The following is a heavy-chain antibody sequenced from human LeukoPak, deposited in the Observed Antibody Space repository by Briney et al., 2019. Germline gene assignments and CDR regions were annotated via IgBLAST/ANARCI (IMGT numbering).Heavy chain of an antibody. CDR1: GYTFTSYD. Sequence: ASVKVSCKASGYTFTSYDINWVRQATGQGLEWMRWMNPNSGNTGYAQKFQGRVTMTRNTSISTAYMELSSLRSEDTAVYYCARGAPPRVTIFGVVTADNWFDPWGQGTLVTVSS. D-gene: IGHD3-3*01. J-gene: IGHJ5*02. CDR3: ARGAPPRVTIFGVVTADNWFDP. V-gene: IGHV1-8*01. CDR2: MNPNSGNT.